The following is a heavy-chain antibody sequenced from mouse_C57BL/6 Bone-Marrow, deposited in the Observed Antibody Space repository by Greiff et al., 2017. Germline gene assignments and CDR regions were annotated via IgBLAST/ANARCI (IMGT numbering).Heavy chain of an antibody. D-gene: IGHD1-1*01. J-gene: IGHJ2*01. CDR2: ILPGSGST. V-gene: IGHV1-9*01. Sequence: QVQLKESGAELMKPGASVKLSCKATGYTFTGYWIEWVKQRPGHGLEWIGEILPGSGSTNYNEKFKGKATFTADTSSNTAYMQLSSLTTEYSAIYYCAREGYYGSSYDYFDYWGKGTTLTVSS. CDR1: GYTFTGYW. CDR3: AREGYYGSSYDYFDY.